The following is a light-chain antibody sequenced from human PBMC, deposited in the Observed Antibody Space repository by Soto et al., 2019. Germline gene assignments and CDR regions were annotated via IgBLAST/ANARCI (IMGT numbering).Light chain of an antibody. Sequence: QSVLTQPPSVSGAPGQRVTISCTGSSSNIGAGYDVHWYQQLPGTAPKLLIYGDSNRPSGVPDRFSGSKSGTSTSLAITGLQAEDGADYYCQSYDNSLSGSLFGTGTKVTVL. CDR3: QSYDNSLSGSL. V-gene: IGLV1-40*01. CDR1: SSNIGAGYD. CDR2: GDS. J-gene: IGLJ1*01.